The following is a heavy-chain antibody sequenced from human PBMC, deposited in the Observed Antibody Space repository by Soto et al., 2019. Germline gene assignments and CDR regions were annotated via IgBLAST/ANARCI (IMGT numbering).Heavy chain of an antibody. Sequence: EVQLVESGGGLVKPGGSLRLSCAASGFTFTRYSMNWVRQAPGKGLEWVSSISSTTNYIYYGDSMKGRFIISRDNAKKSLYLEMNSLRDEDTAVYYCARESEDLTSNFDYWGQGTLVTVSS. CDR3: ARESEDLTSNFDY. V-gene: IGHV3-21*01. CDR2: ISSTTNYI. CDR1: GFTFTRYS. J-gene: IGHJ4*02.